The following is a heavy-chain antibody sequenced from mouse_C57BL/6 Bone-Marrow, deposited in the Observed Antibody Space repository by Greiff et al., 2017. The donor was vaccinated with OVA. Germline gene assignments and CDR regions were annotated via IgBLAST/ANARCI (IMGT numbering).Heavy chain of an antibody. CDR2: ISDGGSYT. J-gene: IGHJ3*01. CDR3: ARDYYGSPLFAY. D-gene: IGHD1-1*01. V-gene: IGHV5-4*01. Sequence: EVKLVESGGGLVKPGGSLKLSCAASGFTFSSYAMSWVRQTPEKRLEWVATISDGGSYTYYPDNVKGRFTISRDNAKNKLYLQMSHLKSEDTAMYYCARDYYGSPLFAYWGQGTLVTVSA. CDR1: GFTFSSYA.